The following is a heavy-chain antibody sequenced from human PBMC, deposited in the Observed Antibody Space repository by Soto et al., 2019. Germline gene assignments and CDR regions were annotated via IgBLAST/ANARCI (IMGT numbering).Heavy chain of an antibody. CDR3: AQLGLMTFSHKHYFNH. CDR2: MKSDGTST. D-gene: IGHD3-16*01. V-gene: IGHV3-23*01. CDR1: GFSFDNYG. J-gene: IGHJ4*02. Sequence: EVQLLESGGDLVQPGGSLRLSCVASGFSFDNYGMSWVRQAPGKGLEWVSAMKSDGTSTYYAASVKDRFTISRDNSKNTLYLQLNSLRAEDTAIYYCAQLGLMTFSHKHYFNHWGRGTLVNVSS.